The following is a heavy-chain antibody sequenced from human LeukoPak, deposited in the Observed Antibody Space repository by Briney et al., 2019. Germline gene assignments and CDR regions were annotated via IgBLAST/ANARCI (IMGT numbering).Heavy chain of an antibody. CDR1: GYTLTELS. V-gene: IGHV1-24*01. J-gene: IGHJ4*02. CDR3: ATAAVAGTLYYFDY. D-gene: IGHD6-19*01. CDR2: FDPEDGET. Sequence: GASVKVSCKVSGYTLTELSMHWVRQAPGKGLEWMGGFDPEDGETIYAQKFQGRVTMTEDTSTDTACMELSSLRSEDTAVYYCATAAVAGTLYYFDYWGQGTLVTVSS.